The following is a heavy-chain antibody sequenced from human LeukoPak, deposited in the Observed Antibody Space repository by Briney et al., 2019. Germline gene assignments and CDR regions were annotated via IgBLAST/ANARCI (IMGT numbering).Heavy chain of an antibody. J-gene: IGHJ6*03. Sequence: GGSLRLSCAASGFTFSSYGMHWVRQAPGKGLEWVAFIRYDGSNKYYADSVKGRFTISRDNSKNTLYLQMNSLRAEDTAVYYCAKVDTAMVLLRLYYYMDVWGKGTTVTVSS. V-gene: IGHV3-30*02. D-gene: IGHD5-18*01. CDR2: IRYDGSNK. CDR1: GFTFSSYG. CDR3: AKVDTAMVLLRLYYYMDV.